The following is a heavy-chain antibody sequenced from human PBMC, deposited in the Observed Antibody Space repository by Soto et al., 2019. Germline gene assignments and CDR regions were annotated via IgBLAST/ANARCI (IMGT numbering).Heavy chain of an antibody. J-gene: IGHJ6*02. CDR3: ARWNSSSWYPYYYGMDV. D-gene: IGHD6-13*01. V-gene: IGHV6-1*01. CDR1: GDSVSSNSAA. CDR2: TYYRSKWYN. Sequence: QTLSLTCAISGDSVSSNSAAWNWIRQSPSRGLEWLGRTYYRSKWYNDYAVSVKSRITINPDTSKNQFSLQLNSVTPEDTAVYYCARWNSSSWYPYYYGMDVWGQGTTVTVSS.